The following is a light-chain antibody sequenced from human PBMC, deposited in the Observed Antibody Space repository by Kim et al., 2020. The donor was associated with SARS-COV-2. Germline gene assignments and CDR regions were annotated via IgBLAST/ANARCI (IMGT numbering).Light chain of an antibody. Sequence: NFMLTQPHSVSESPGKTVTISCPRSSGSIDDNYVQWYQQRPGGVPTAVIYEDDQRPSGVSDRFSGSIDISSNSASLTISGLGTEDEADYYCQSYNRDNVLFGGGTQLTVL. J-gene: IGLJ2*01. V-gene: IGLV6-57*04. CDR2: EDD. CDR3: QSYNRDNVL. CDR1: SGSIDDNY.